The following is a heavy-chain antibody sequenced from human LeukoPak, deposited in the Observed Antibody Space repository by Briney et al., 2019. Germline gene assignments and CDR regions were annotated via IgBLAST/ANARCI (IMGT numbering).Heavy chain of an antibody. D-gene: IGHD5-24*01. J-gene: IGHJ4*02. CDR1: GGTFSSYA. V-gene: IGHV1-69*05. Sequence: ASVKVSCKASGGTFSSYAINWVRQAPGQGLEWMGGIIPIFGTANYAQKFQGRVTITTDESTSTAYMELSSLRSEDTAVYYCARARRSRDGYTFLDYWGQGTLVTVSS. CDR3: ARARRSRDGYTFLDY. CDR2: IIPIFGTA.